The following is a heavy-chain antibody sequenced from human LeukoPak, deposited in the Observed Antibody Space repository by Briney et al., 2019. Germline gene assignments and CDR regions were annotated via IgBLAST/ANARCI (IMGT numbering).Heavy chain of an antibody. D-gene: IGHD3-22*01. CDR3: ARGPFSGGSSGPNPTY. V-gene: IGHV3-30-3*01. J-gene: IGHJ4*02. CDR1: GFTFSSYA. CDR2: ISYDGSNK. Sequence: GGSLRLSCAASGFTFSSYATHWVRQAPGKGLEWVAVISYDGSNKYYADSVKGRFTISRDNSKNTLYLQMNSLRAEDTAVYYCARGPFSGGSSGPNPTYWGQGTLVTVSS.